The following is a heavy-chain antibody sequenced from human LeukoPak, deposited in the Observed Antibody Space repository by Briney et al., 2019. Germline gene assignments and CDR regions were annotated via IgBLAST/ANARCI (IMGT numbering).Heavy chain of an antibody. CDR3: ARGGGYSYGPNHFDY. V-gene: IGHV4-34*01. D-gene: IGHD5-18*01. CDR1: GGSFSGYY. J-gene: IGHJ4*02. CDR2: INHSGST. Sequence: SETLSLTCAVYGGSFSGYYWGWIRQPPGKGLEWIGEINHSGSTNYNPSLKSRVTISVDTSKNQFSLKLSSVTAADTAVYYCARGGGYSYGPNHFDYWGQGTLVTVSS.